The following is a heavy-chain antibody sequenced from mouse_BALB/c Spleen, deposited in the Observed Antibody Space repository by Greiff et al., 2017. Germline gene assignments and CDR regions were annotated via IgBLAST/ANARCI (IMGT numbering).Heavy chain of an antibody. V-gene: IGHV14-3*02. Sequence: EVQRVESGAELVKPGASVKLSCTASGFTIKDTYMHWVKQRPEQGLEWIGRIDPANGNTKYDPKFQGKATITADTSSNTAYLQLSSLTSEDTAVYYCASITTATVADWGQGTLVTVSA. CDR2: IDPANGNT. CDR1: GFTIKDTY. J-gene: IGHJ3*01. D-gene: IGHD1-2*01. CDR3: ASITTATVAD.